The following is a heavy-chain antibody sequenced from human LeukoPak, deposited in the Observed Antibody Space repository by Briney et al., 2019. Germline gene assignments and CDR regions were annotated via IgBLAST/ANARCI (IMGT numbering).Heavy chain of an antibody. CDR3: AKDLYDFWSGCFDY. J-gene: IGHJ4*02. CDR2: IRYDGSNK. D-gene: IGHD3-3*01. Sequence: GGSLRLSCAASGFTFSSYGMHWVRQAPGKGLEWVAFIRYDGSNKYYADSVKGRFTISRDNSKNTLYLQMNSLRAEDTAVYYCAKDLYDFWSGCFDYWGQGTLVTVSS. V-gene: IGHV3-30*02. CDR1: GFTFSSYG.